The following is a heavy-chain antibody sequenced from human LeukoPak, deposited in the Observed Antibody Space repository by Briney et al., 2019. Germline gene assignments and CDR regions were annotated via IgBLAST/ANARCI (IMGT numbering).Heavy chain of an antibody. CDR3: ARGEMATTDNAFDI. J-gene: IGHJ3*02. Sequence: SETLSLTCTVSGGSISSGSYYWSWIRQPPGKGLEWIGYIFFSGSTNYNPSLKRRVTMSVDTSRNQFSLKLSSVTAADTAVYYCARGEMATTDNAFDIWGQGTMVTVSS. CDR2: IFFSGST. D-gene: IGHD5-24*01. V-gene: IGHV4-61*01. CDR1: GGSISSGSYY.